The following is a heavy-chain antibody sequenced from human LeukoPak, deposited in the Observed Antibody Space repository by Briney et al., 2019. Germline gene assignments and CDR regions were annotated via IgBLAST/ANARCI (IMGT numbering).Heavy chain of an antibody. D-gene: IGHD3-22*01. V-gene: IGHV4-39*01. CDR2: INYSGST. CDR1: GGSISSSSYY. Sequence: SETLSLTCTVSGGSISSSSYYWGWIRQPPGKGLEWIGSINYSGSTYYNPSLKSRVTISVDRSKNQFSLKLSSVTAADTAVYYCAIRGEYYYDSSGYAFFDYWGQGTLVTVSS. J-gene: IGHJ4*02. CDR3: AIRGEYYYDSSGYAFFDY.